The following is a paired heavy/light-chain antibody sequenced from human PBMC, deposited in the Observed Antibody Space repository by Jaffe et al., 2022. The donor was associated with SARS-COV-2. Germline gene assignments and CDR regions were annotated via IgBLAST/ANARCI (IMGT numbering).Heavy chain of an antibody. V-gene: IGHV4-4*02. J-gene: IGHJ4*02. CDR3: ARGREGNWNYILDF. CDR1: GGSISRSHW. D-gene: IGHD1-7*01. Sequence: QVQLQESGPRLVKSSGTLSLTCGVSGGSISRSHWWSWVRQSPEKGLEWIGEIYHSGSTNYNPSLKSRVTISVDKSNNQFSLKLTSVTAADTAVYYCARGREGNWNYILDFWGPGTLVTVSS. CDR2: IYHSGST.
Light chain of an antibody. V-gene: IGKV3-11*01. Sequence: EIVLTQSPATLSLSPGESATLSCRTSESVGFYLAWYQQRPGQPPRFLIYDTVNRATGVPDRFTGSGSGTDFTLTINGLEPEDFAVYYCLHRSDRLTFGGGTKVEIK. CDR3: LHRSDRLT. CDR1: ESVGFY. J-gene: IGKJ4*01. CDR2: DTV.